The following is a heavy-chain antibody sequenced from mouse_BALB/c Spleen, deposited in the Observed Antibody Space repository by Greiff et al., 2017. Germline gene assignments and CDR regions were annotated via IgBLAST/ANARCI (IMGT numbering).Heavy chain of an antibody. J-gene: IGHJ2*01. CDR1: GYSITSDYA. CDR3: AAGVTFDY. Sequence: EVKLVESGPGLVKPSQSLSLTCTVTGYSITSDYAWNWIRQFPGNKLEWMGYISYSGSTSYNPSLKSRISITRDTSKNQFFLQLNSVTTEDTATYYCAAGVTFDYWGQGTTLTVSS. CDR2: ISYSGST. V-gene: IGHV3-2*02.